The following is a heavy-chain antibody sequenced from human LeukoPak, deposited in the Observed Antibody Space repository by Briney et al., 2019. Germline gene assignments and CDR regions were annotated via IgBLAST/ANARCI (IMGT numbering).Heavy chain of an antibody. D-gene: IGHD3-9*01. J-gene: IGHJ6*03. Sequence: ASVKVSCKASGYTFTSYDINWVRQATGQGLEWMGWMNPNSGNTGYAQKFQGRVTMTRNTSTSTAYMELSSLRSEDTAVYYCARGLRYFDWLLHYYYYMDVWGKGTKVTDCS. CDR3: ARGLRYFDWLLHYYYYMDV. CDR2: MNPNSGNT. V-gene: IGHV1-8*01. CDR1: GYTFTSYD.